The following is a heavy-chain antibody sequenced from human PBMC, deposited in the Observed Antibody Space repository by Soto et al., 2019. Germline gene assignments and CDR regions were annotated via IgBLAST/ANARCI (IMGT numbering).Heavy chain of an antibody. J-gene: IGHJ4*02. V-gene: IGHV1-18*01. CDR2: ISAYNGNT. D-gene: IGHD6-19*01. CDR3: AGDLVWYSSGWYGAY. CDR1: GYNFTSYG. Sequence: QVQLVQSGAEVKQPGASVKVSCKASGYNFTSYGISWVRQAPGQGLEWMGWISAYNGNTNYAQKLQGRVTMTTDTSTSTAYMGLRSLRSDDTAVYYCAGDLVWYSSGWYGAYWGQGTLVTVSS.